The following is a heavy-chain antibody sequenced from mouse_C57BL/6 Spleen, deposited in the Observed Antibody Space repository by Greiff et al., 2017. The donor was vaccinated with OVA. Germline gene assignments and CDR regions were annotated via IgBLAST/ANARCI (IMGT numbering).Heavy chain of an antibody. V-gene: IGHV1-72*01. D-gene: IGHD4-1*01. Sequence: QVQLQQPGAELVKPGASVKLSCKASGYTFTSYWMHWVKQRPGRGLEWIGRIDPNRGGTKYNEKFKSKATLTVDKPSSTAYMQLSSLTSEDSAVYYCAREDELGPLFDYWGQGTTLTVSS. CDR3: AREDELGPLFDY. J-gene: IGHJ2*01. CDR1: GYTFTSYW. CDR2: IDPNRGGT.